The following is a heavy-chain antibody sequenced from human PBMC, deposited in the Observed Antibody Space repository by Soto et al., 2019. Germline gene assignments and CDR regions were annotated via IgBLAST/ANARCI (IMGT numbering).Heavy chain of an antibody. V-gene: IGHV3-23*01. CDR1: GFTFSSYA. Sequence: SLRLSCAASGFTFSSYAMIWVRQAPGKGLEWVSVISGSGDKTYYADSVKGRFTISRDNSKNTLYLQMNSLRADDTAVYDCAKSGIAAAGTWFFDYWGQGTLVTVSS. CDR2: ISGSGDKT. CDR3: AKSGIAAAGTWFFDY. D-gene: IGHD6-13*01. J-gene: IGHJ4*02.